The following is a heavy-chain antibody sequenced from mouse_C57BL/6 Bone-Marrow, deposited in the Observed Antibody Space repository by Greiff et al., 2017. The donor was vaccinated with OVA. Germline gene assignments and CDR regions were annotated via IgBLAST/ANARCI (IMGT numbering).Heavy chain of an antibody. J-gene: IGHJ4*01. CDR2: ISSGGDYI. CDR3: THSNYEGDYAMDY. Sequence: EVKLVESGEGLVKPGGSLKLSCAASGFTFSSYAMSWVRQTPEKRLEWVAYISSGGDYIYYADTVKGRFTISRDNARNTLYLQMSSLKSKDTAMYYGTHSNYEGDYAMDYWGQGTSVTVSS. V-gene: IGHV5-9-1*02. D-gene: IGHD2-5*01. CDR1: GFTFSSYA.